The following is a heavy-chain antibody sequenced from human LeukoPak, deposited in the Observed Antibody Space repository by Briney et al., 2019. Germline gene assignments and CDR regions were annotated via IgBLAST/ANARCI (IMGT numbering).Heavy chain of an antibody. CDR2: ISSISSYI. J-gene: IGHJ4*02. Sequence: GGSLSLSCAASGFTFSSYSMNWVRQAPGKWLEWVSSISSISSYIYYADSVKGRLTISRDNAKNSLYLQMNSLRAEDTAVYYCARDLLLLAGGYWGEGSMVTV. CDR3: ARDLLLLAGGY. D-gene: IGHD3-10*01. CDR1: GFTFSSYS. V-gene: IGHV3-21*01.